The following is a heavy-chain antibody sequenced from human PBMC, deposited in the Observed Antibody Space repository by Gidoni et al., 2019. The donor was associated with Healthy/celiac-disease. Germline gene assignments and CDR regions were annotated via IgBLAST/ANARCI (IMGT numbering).Heavy chain of an antibody. Sequence: QLQLQESGPGLVKPSETLSLTCTVSGGSISSSSYYWGWIRQPPGKGLAWIGSNYYSGSTYYNPSLKSRVTIAVDTSKNQFSLKLSAVTAADTAEYYCARSPRYSLFYGMDVWGQGTTVTVSS. J-gene: IGHJ6*02. CDR3: ARSPRYSLFYGMDV. CDR2: NYYSGST. CDR1: GGSISSSSYY. D-gene: IGHD6-13*01. V-gene: IGHV4-39*01.